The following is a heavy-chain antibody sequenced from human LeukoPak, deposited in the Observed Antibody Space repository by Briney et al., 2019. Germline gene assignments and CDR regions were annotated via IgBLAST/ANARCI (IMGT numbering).Heavy chain of an antibody. V-gene: IGHV4-4*02. CDR2: VHLDGRT. Sequence: KPSGTLSLTCGVPGGSVINTNWWTWVRQPPGKGLEWIGEVHLDGRTNYNPSLESRLTMSVDVSENQVSLKLTSVTAADTAVYYCAREGGFYRPLDYSGQGTLVTVSS. D-gene: IGHD3-3*01. CDR3: AREGGFYRPLDY. J-gene: IGHJ4*02. CDR1: GGSVINTNW.